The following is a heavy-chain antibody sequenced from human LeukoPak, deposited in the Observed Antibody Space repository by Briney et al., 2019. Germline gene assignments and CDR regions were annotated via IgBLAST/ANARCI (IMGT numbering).Heavy chain of an antibody. D-gene: IGHD3-22*01. CDR1: GFTFNNYG. V-gene: IGHV3-21*01. CDR3: ARDKYYYDSSGYYPVDY. Sequence: TGGSLRLSCAASGFTFNNYGMHWIRQAPGKGLEWVSSISRSSNYKYYADSVKGRFTISRDNAKNSLYLQMNSLRAEDTAVYYCARDKYYYDSSGYYPVDYWGQGTLVTVSS. CDR2: ISRSSNYK. J-gene: IGHJ4*02.